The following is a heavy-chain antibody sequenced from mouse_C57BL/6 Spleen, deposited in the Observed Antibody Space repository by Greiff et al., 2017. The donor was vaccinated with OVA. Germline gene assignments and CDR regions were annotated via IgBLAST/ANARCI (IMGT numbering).Heavy chain of an antibody. J-gene: IGHJ4*01. CDR2: INPGSGGT. CDR1: GYAFTNYL. V-gene: IGHV1-54*01. CDR3: ASSPRQPDYAMDY. Sequence: QVQLKQSGAELVRPGTSVKVSCKASGYAFTNYLIEWVKQRPGQGLEWIGVINPGSGGTNYNEKFKGKATLTADKSSSTPYMQLSSLTSEDSAVYFCASSPRQPDYAMDYWGQGTSVTVSS. D-gene: IGHD3-2*01.